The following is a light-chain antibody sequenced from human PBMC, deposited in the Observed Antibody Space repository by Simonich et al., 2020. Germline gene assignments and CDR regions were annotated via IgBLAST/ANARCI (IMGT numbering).Light chain of an antibody. J-gene: IGLJ2*01. CDR3: SSYTSSSTLV. Sequence: QSALTQPASVSGSPGQSITISCTGTSSDVGGYNYVSWYQQHPGKAPKLMIYDVSRRPSGVSNLFSGYKSGNTASLTISWLQAEDEADYYCSSYTSSSTLVFGGGTKLTVL. V-gene: IGLV2-14*01. CDR1: SSDVGGYNY. CDR2: DVS.